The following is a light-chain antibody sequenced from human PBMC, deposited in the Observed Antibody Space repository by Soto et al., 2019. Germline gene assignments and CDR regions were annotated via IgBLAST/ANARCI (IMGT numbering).Light chain of an antibody. V-gene: IGLV2-14*01. CDR1: TSDVGGYNY. CDR3: SSYTSSSTLYV. Sequence: QSVLPQPASVSGSPVQSITISCTGTTSDVGGYNYVSWYQQHPGKAPKLMIYEVSNRPSGVSNRFSGSKSGNTASLTISGLQAEDEADYYCSSYTSSSTLYVFGTGTKVTVL. J-gene: IGLJ1*01. CDR2: EVS.